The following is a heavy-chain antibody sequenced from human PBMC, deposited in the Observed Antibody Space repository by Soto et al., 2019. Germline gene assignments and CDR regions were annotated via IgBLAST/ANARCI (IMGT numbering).Heavy chain of an antibody. Sequence: GGSLRLSCAASGFTFSSYEMNWVRQAPGKGLEWVSYISSSGSTIYYADSVKGRFTISRDNAKNSLYLQMNSLRAEDTAVYYCARWLLRSWYAFDIWGQGTMVTVSS. D-gene: IGHD6-13*01. CDR3: ARWLLRSWYAFDI. V-gene: IGHV3-48*03. CDR1: GFTFSSYE. J-gene: IGHJ3*02. CDR2: ISSSGSTI.